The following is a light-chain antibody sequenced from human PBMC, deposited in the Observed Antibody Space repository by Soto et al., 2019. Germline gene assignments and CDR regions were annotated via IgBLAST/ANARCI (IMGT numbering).Light chain of an antibody. V-gene: IGKV3-15*01. CDR2: GAS. CDR3: QQYNNWPPWT. Sequence: EIVMTHSPATLSVSPGERATLSCRASQSVSSNLTWYQQKPGQAPRLLIYGASTRATGIPARFSGSGSGTECTLTMSILQSENVAGCYCQQYNNWPPWTCGQGTKVEIK. CDR1: QSVSSN. J-gene: IGKJ1*01.